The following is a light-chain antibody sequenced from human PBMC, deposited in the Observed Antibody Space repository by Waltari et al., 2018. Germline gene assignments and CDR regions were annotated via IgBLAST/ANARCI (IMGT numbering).Light chain of an antibody. Sequence: QSALTQPPSASGSPGQSVTISCTGTSSDVGGYNYVSWYRQHPGKAPELMIFEVSKRPSWVPDRFSGSKSGSTASLTVSGLQAEDEADYYGSSYAGSNSFDVVFGGGTKLTVL. CDR3: SSYAGSNSFDVV. CDR2: EVS. J-gene: IGLJ2*01. CDR1: SSDVGGYNY. V-gene: IGLV2-8*01.